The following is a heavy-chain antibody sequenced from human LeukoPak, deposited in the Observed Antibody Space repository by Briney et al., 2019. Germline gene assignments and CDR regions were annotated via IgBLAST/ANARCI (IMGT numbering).Heavy chain of an antibody. CDR3: ARDLRLRYFDWSANYFDY. CDR1: GFTFSSYW. Sequence: GGSLRLSCAASGFTFSSYWMSWVRQAPGKGLEWVANIKQDGSEKYHVDSVKGRFTISRDNAKNSLYLQMNSLRAEDTAVYYCARDLRLRYFDWSANYFDYWGQGTLVTVSS. CDR2: IKQDGSEK. D-gene: IGHD3-9*01. J-gene: IGHJ4*02. V-gene: IGHV3-7*01.